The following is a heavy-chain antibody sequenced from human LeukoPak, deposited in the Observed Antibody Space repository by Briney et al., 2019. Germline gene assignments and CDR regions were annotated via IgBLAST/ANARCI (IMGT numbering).Heavy chain of an antibody. J-gene: IGHJ5*02. D-gene: IGHD2-15*01. V-gene: IGHV3-30*18. Sequence: GGSLRLSCAASGFTFSSYGMHWVRQAPGKGLEWVAVISHDGSNIHYGDSVQGRFTISRDNSKNTLYLQMNSLRAEDTAMYYCAKDPCRVVVATGNYLDPWGQGTLVTVSS. CDR1: GFTFSSYG. CDR3: AKDPCRVVVATGNYLDP. CDR2: ISHDGSNI.